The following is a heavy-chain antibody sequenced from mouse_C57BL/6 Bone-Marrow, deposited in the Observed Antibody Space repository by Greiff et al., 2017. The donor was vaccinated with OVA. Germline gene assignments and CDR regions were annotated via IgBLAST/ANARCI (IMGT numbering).Heavy chain of an antibody. CDR2: FHPYNDDT. D-gene: IGHD2-3*01. CDR3: ARQGGGYSGYNYAMDY. CDR1: GYTFTTYP. J-gene: IGHJ4*01. V-gene: IGHV1-47*01. Sequence: VQGVESGAELVKPGASVKMSCKASGYTFTTYPIEWMKQNHGKSLEWIGNFHPYNDDTKYNEKFKGKATLTVEKSSSTVYLELSRLTSDDSAVYYCARQGGGYSGYNYAMDYWGQGTSVTVSS.